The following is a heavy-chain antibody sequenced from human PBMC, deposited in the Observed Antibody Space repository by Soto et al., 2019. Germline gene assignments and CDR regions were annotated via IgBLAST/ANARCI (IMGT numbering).Heavy chain of an antibody. CDR3: AKDMRTYCSGGSCPGDV. J-gene: IGHJ6*04. Sequence: EVQLLESGGGLVQPGGSLRLSCVASGFTFSSYAMSWVRQAPGKGLEWVSAISGSGGSTYYADSVKGRFTISRDNSKNTLYLQMNSLRAEDTAVYYCAKDMRTYCSGGSCPGDVWGKGTTVTVSS. D-gene: IGHD2-15*01. CDR1: GFTFSSYA. CDR2: ISGSGGST. V-gene: IGHV3-23*01.